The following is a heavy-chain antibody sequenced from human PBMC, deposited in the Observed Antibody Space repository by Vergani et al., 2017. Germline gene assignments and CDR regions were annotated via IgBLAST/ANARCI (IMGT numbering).Heavy chain of an antibody. J-gene: IGHJ4*02. D-gene: IGHD2-2*01. V-gene: IGHV4-34*03. CDR2: INHSGSH. CDR1: GGSFSGYY. Sequence: QVQLQQWGAGLLKPSETLSLTCAVYGGSFSGYYWSWIRQPPGKGLEWIGEINHSGSHNYNPSLKSRVTISVDTSKNPFSLKLSSVTAADTAVYYCSGAQPAAYDYWGQGTLVTVSS. CDR3: SGAQPAAYDY.